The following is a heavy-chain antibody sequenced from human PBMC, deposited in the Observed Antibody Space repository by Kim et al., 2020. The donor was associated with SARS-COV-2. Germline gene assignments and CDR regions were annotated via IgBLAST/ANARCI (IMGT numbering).Heavy chain of an antibody. D-gene: IGHD3-10*01. CDR1: GGSVSSGSYY. J-gene: IGHJ4*01. CDR2: IYYSGST. Sequence: SETLSLTCTVSGGSVSSGSYYWSWIRQPPGKGLEWIGYIYYSGSTNYNPSLKSRVTISVDTSKNQFSLKLSSVTAADTAVYYCARGGVGTTDQPVDYWG. V-gene: IGHV4-61*01. CDR3: ARGGVGTTDQPVDY.